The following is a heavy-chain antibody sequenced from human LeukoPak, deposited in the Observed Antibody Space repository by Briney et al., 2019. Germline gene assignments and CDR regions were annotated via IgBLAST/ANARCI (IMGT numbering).Heavy chain of an antibody. J-gene: IGHJ2*01. V-gene: IGHV1-69*05. Sequence: SVKVSCQASGGTFSSYAISWVRPAPGQGLGWMGGIIPIFGTANYAQKFQGRVTITTDESTSTAYMELRSLRSEDTAVYYCARKNYYDSSMNWYFDLWGRGTLVTVSS. CDR3: ARKNYYDSSMNWYFDL. CDR1: GGTFSSYA. D-gene: IGHD3-22*01. CDR2: IIPIFGTA.